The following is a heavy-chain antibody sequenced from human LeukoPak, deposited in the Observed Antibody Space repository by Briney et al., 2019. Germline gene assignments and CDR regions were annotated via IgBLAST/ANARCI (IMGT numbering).Heavy chain of an antibody. V-gene: IGHV1-18*01. CDR1: GYTFTSYG. Sequence: ASVKVSCKTSGYTFTSYGLTWVRQAPGQGLEWVGWLSPYSGNTNYAQKVQGRVTMTTDTSTSTAYMELRSLRSDDTAVYYCARGGWDYYGSGSYSWFDPWGQGTLVTVSS. D-gene: IGHD3-10*01. J-gene: IGHJ5*02. CDR3: ARGGWDYYGSGSYSWFDP. CDR2: LSPYSGNT.